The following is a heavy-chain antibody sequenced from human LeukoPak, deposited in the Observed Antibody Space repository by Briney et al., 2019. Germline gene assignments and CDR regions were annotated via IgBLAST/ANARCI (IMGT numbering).Heavy chain of an antibody. D-gene: IGHD3-16*01. J-gene: IGHJ6*03. CDR1: GFSLSTRGVG. V-gene: IGHV2-5*01. CDR3: AHSLTENYVLYYYYYMDV. CDR2: IYWNDDK. Sequence: ESGPTLVNPTQTLTLTCTLSGFSLSTRGVGVGWIRQPPGKALEWLALIYWNDDKRYSPSLKSRLTITKDTSKNQVVLTMTSMDPVDTATYYCAHSLTENYVLYYYYYMDVWGKGTTVTVSS.